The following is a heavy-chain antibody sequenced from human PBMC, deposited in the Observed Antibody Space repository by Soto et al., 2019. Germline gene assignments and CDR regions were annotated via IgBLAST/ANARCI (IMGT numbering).Heavy chain of an antibody. D-gene: IGHD3-9*01. CDR1: GGSFSPSY. V-gene: IGHV4-34*01. J-gene: IGHJ5*02. CDR3: ARAKGQYYDISTGQSHSNWVDP. Sequence: SETLSITCAVYGGSFSPSYWSWIRQLPGKGLEWIGEINHSGSTNYNPSLKSRVTISVDTSKNQFSLKLSSVTAADTAVYYCARAKGQYYDISTGQSHSNWVDPWGQGTLVPVS. CDR2: INHSGST.